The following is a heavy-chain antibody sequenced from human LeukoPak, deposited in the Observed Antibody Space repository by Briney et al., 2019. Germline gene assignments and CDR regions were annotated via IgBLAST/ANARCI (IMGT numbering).Heavy chain of an antibody. D-gene: IGHD2-15*01. Sequence: GGSLRLSCAASGFTFSSFGMSWVRQAPGKGLEWVSAISSTGGTAYYADSVKGRFTISRDNSKNTLYLQMNSLRAEDTAIYYCAKNGDRGAYCSGGSCYPYYYYNMDVWGKGTTVTVSS. CDR2: ISSTGGTA. CDR1: GFTFSSFG. J-gene: IGHJ6*03. CDR3: AKNGDRGAYCSGGSCYPYYYYNMDV. V-gene: IGHV3-23*01.